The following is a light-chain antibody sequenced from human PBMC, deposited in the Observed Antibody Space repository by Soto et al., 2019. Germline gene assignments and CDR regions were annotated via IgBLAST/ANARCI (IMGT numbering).Light chain of an antibody. CDR3: ATGDDSLPGEV. CDR1: SSNIGNNY. J-gene: IGLJ2*01. Sequence: QSVLTQSPSVSAAPGQKVTISCSGSSSNIGNNYVSWYQQLPGTAPKLLIYDNNKRPSGIPDRFSGSKSGTSGTLDITGLQTGDEADYYCATGDDSLPGEVFGGGTQLTVL. CDR2: DNN. V-gene: IGLV1-51*01.